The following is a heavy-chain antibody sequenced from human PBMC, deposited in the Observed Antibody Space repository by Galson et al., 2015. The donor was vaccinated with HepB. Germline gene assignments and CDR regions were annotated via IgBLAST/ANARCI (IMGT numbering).Heavy chain of an antibody. Sequence: PALVKPTQTLTLTCTFSGFSLSTSGVGVGWIRQPPGKALEWLALIYWDDDKRYSPSLKSRLTITKDTSKNQVVLTMTNMDPVDTATYYCARYECGYSYGSVARASGASWAFDIWGQGTMVTVSS. CDR1: GFSLSTSGVG. D-gene: IGHD5-18*01. CDR3: ARYECGYSYGSVARASGASWAFDI. V-gene: IGHV2-5*02. CDR2: IYWDDDK. J-gene: IGHJ3*02.